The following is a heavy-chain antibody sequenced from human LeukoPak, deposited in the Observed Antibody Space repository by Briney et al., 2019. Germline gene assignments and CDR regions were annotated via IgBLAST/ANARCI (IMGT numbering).Heavy chain of an antibody. CDR2: INPSGST. J-gene: IGHJ4*02. CDR1: GGAFSGYY. D-gene: IGHD2-21*02. CDR3: VRGSRVYCGGDCYYY. Sequence: SETLSLTCTVFGGAFSGYYWSWIRQPPDKGLEWIGEINPSGSTNYNPSLKTRVTISTDTSKNHSSLSLNSVTAADTGVYYCVRGSRVYCGGDCYYYWGQGTLVTVSS. V-gene: IGHV4-34*01.